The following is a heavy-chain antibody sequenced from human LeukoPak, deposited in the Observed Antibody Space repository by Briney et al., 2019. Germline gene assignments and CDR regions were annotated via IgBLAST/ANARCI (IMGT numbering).Heavy chain of an antibody. CDR2: ISSSSSYI. D-gene: IGHD5-24*01. CDR1: GFTFSSYS. V-gene: IGHV3-21*01. Sequence: GGSLRLSCAASGFTFSSYSMNWVRQAPGKGLEWVSSISSSSSYIYYADSVKGRFTISRDNAKNSLYLQMNSLRAEDTAVYYCARLGETAAFDYWGQGTLLTVSS. CDR3: ARLGETAAFDY. J-gene: IGHJ4*02.